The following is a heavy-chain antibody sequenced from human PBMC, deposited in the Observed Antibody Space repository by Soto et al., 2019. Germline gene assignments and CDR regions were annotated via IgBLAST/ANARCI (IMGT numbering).Heavy chain of an antibody. D-gene: IGHD4-17*01. CDR2: INHSGST. Sequence: PSETLSLTCAVYGGSFSGYYWTWIRQPPGTGLEWIGEINHSGSTNYNPSLKSRVTISVDTSKNQFSLKLTSVTAADTAVYFCARTSDYGGNYYDYWGQGTLVTVSS. CDR3: ARTSDYGGNYYDY. V-gene: IGHV4-34*01. J-gene: IGHJ4*02. CDR1: GGSFSGYY.